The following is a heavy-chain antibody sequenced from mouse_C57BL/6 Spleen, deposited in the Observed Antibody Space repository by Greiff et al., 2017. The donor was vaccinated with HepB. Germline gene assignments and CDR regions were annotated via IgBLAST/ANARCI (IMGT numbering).Heavy chain of an antibody. CDR1: GFTFSSYA. J-gene: IGHJ4*01. CDR2: ISDGGSYT. D-gene: IGHD1-1*01. CDR3: ARGSTVVATGAMDY. Sequence: EVQLQESGGGLVKPGGSLKLSCAASGFTFSSYAMSWVRQTPEKRLEWVATISDGGSYTYYPDNVKGRFTISRDNAKNNLYLQMSHLKSEDTAMYYWARGSTVVATGAMDYWGQGTSVTVSS. V-gene: IGHV5-4*01.